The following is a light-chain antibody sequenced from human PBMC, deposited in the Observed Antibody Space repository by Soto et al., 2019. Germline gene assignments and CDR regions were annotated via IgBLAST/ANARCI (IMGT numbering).Light chain of an antibody. Sequence: DIQMTQSPSTLSASVGDRVTITCRASQSISSWLAWYQQKPGKAPKLLIYKASSLESGVPSRFSGSGSGTEFTLTISSLQPDDFAVYYCQQYGSSPFTFGPGTKVDI. CDR1: QSISSW. CDR3: QQYGSSPFT. J-gene: IGKJ3*01. CDR2: KAS. V-gene: IGKV1-5*03.